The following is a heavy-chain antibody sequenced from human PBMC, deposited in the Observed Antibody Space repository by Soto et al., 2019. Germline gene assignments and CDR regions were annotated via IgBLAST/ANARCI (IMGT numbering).Heavy chain of an antibody. J-gene: IGHJ6*02. Sequence: QVQLVQSGAEVKKPGSSVKVSCKASGGTFSSYAISWVRQAPGQGLEWMGGIIPIFGTANYAQKFQGRVTITADESTSTAYMELSSLRSEDTAVYYCARSEAKSRYFDWPGVPYYYYGMDVWGQGTTVTVSS. V-gene: IGHV1-69*12. CDR1: GGTFSSYA. CDR2: IIPIFGTA. CDR3: ARSEAKSRYFDWPGVPYYYYGMDV. D-gene: IGHD3-9*01.